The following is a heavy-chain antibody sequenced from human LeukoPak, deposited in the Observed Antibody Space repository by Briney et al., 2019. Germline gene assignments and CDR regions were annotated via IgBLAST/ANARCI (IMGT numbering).Heavy chain of an antibody. CDR3: ARAHAQIQLWRTLHYYYYYMDV. V-gene: IGHV1-2*02. D-gene: IGHD5-18*01. Sequence: ASVKVSCKAFGYTFTGYYMHWVRQAPGQGLEWMGWINPNSGGTNYAQKFQGRVTMTRDTSISTAYMELSRLRSDDTAVYYCARAHAQIQLWRTLHYYYYYMDVWGKGTTVTVSS. J-gene: IGHJ6*03. CDR2: INPNSGGT. CDR1: GYTFTGYY.